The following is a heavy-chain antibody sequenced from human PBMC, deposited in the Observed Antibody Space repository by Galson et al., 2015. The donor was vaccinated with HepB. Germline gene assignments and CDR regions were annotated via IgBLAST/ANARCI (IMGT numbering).Heavy chain of an antibody. Sequence: SLRLSCAASGFTFSSYAMSWVRQAPGKGLVWVSRLNTDGSSTAYADSVKGRFTISRDNAKNTLYLQMSSLRAEDTAVYYCAREAFGSNSGDYWGQGTLVTVSS. CDR2: LNTDGSST. CDR1: GFTFSSYA. D-gene: IGHD4-23*01. J-gene: IGHJ4*02. CDR3: AREAFGSNSGDY. V-gene: IGHV3-74*01.